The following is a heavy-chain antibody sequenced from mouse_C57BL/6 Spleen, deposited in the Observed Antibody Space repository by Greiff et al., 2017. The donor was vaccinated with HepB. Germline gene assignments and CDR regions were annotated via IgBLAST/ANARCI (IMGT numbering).Heavy chain of an antibody. CDR1: GYTFTSYW. Sequence: QVQLKQPGAELVRPGTSVKLSCKASGYTFTSYWMHWVKQRPGQGLEWIGVIDPSDSYTNYNQKFKGKATLTVDTSSSTAYMQLSSLTSEDSAVYYCAREGKESPFDYWGQGTTLTVSS. V-gene: IGHV1-59*01. CDR2: IDPSDSYT. CDR3: AREGKESPFDY. J-gene: IGHJ2*01.